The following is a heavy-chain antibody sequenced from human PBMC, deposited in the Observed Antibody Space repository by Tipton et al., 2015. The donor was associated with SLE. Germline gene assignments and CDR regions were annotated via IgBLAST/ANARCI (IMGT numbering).Heavy chain of an antibody. CDR2: VDNSGST. CDR1: GGSISTYY. J-gene: IGHJ5*02. D-gene: IGHD3/OR15-3a*01. Sequence: TLSLTCSVSGGSISTYYWNWTRQPPGKGLEWIGYVDNSGSTNYNPSLKSRLTISVDTSRNQFSLKLNSLTAADTAVYYCARTSLGFNFWTGAPFDPWGQGTPVIVSS. V-gene: IGHV4-59*01. CDR3: ARTSLGFNFWTGAPFDP.